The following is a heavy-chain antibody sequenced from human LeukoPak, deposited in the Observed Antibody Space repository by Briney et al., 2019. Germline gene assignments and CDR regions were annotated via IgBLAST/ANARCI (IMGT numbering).Heavy chain of an antibody. CDR1: GGSISSYY. CDR3: ARENWNDGNWFDA. J-gene: IGHJ5*02. D-gene: IGHD1-1*01. Sequence: SETLSLTCTVSGGSISSYYWSWIRQPPGKGLEWIGYIYYSGSTNYNPSLKSRVTISVDTSKNQFSLKLSSVTAADTAVYYCARENWNDGNWFDAWGQGTLVTVSS. V-gene: IGHV4-59*01. CDR2: IYYSGST.